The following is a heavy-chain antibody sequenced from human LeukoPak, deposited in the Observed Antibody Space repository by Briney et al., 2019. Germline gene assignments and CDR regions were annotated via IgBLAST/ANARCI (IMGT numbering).Heavy chain of an antibody. CDR1: GGSISSYY. D-gene: IGHD4-23*01. Sequence: SETLSLTCTVSGGSISSYYWSWIRQPPGKGLEWIGYIYYSGSTNYNPSLKSRVTISVDTSKNQFSLKLSSVTAADTAVYYCARLNYGGNSRHTWGQGTLVTVSS. CDR3: ARLNYGGNSRHT. CDR2: IYYSGST. J-gene: IGHJ4*02. V-gene: IGHV4-59*08.